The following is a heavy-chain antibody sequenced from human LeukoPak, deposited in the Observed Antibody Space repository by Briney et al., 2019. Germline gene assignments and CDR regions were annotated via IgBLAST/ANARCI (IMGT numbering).Heavy chain of an antibody. J-gene: IGHJ5*02. CDR3: ARGSGDLDP. D-gene: IGHD3-10*01. CDR1: GGSMSGNY. CDR2: VYASGSA. V-gene: IGHV4-4*07. Sequence: PSETLSLTCTVSGGSMSGNYWTWIRQSAGKGLEWIGRVYASGSANYNPSLKSRITMSIDTSKNHFSLKLTSMTAADTAMYYCARGSGDLDPWGQGTLVIVSS.